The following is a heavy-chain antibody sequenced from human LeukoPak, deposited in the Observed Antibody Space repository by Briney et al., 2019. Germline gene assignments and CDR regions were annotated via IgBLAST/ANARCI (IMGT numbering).Heavy chain of an antibody. CDR2: MHPNSGGT. CDR3: ARGRLNGNVDF. CDR1: GYTFTGYD. V-gene: IGHV1-8*01. Sequence: ASVKVSCKTSGYTFTGYDINWVRQAAGQGFEWMGWMHPNSGGTGYAHNLQGRITITRDSSTATVFMELSSLRSEDTAMYYCARGRLNGNVDFWGQGTLVTVSS. J-gene: IGHJ4*02. D-gene: IGHD1-20*01.